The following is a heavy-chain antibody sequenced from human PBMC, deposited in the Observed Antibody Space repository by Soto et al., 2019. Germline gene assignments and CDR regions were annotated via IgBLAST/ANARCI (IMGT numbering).Heavy chain of an antibody. CDR2: IYYSGTT. Sequence: QVQLQESGPGLVKPSQTLSLTCAVSGGSITSGDYYWSWIRQPPGKGLEWIGYIYYSGTTYYNPSLTSRGIISVDTSKNQCSRKLTSVTAADTDVYDCGRVGGGILDTWGQGTLLTVSS. CDR1: GGSITSGDYY. CDR3: GRVGGGILDT. J-gene: IGHJ5*02. V-gene: IGHV4-30-4*01. D-gene: IGHD2-21*01.